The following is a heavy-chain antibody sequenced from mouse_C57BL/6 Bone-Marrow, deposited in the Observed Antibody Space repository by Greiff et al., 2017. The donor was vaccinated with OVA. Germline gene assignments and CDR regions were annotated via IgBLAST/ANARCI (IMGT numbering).Heavy chain of an antibody. D-gene: IGHD1-1*01. CDR1: GFSLTSYG. CDR2: IWSGGST. V-gene: IGHV2-2*01. Sequence: QVQLKQSGPGLVQPSQSLSITCTVSGFSLTSYGVHWVRQSPGKGLEWLGVIWSGGSTDYNAAFISRLSISKDNSKSQVFFKMNSLQADDTAIYYCARNSGYGSSLYYAMDYWSQGTSVTVSS. J-gene: IGHJ4*01. CDR3: ARNSGYGSSLYYAMDY.